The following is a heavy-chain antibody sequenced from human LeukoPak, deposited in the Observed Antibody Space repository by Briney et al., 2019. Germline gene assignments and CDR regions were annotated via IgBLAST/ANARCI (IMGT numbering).Heavy chain of an antibody. Sequence: QAGGSLRLSCAASGFTFSSYAMHWVRQAPGKGLEWVAVISYDGSNKYYADYVKGRFTISRDNSKNTLYLQVNSLRAEDTAVYYCARDGRATGTTDYWGQGTLVTVSS. CDR1: GFTFSSYA. CDR3: ARDGRATGTTDY. J-gene: IGHJ4*02. V-gene: IGHV3-30*01. CDR2: ISYDGSNK. D-gene: IGHD1-7*01.